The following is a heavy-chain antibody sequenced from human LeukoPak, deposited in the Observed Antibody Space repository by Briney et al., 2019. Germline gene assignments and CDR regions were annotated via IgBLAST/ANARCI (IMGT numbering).Heavy chain of an antibody. J-gene: IGHJ2*01. Sequence: PSQTLSLTCAVYGYSLTSGYYWGWVRQPPGKGVEWIGSIYHSGSTYYNPSLRSRVTISVDTSKNQFSLKLSSVTAADTAVYYCARDQADPTFWYFDLWGRGTLVTVSS. V-gene: IGHV4-38-2*02. D-gene: IGHD2/OR15-2a*01. CDR1: GYSLTSGYY. CDR2: IYHSGST. CDR3: ARDQADPTFWYFDL.